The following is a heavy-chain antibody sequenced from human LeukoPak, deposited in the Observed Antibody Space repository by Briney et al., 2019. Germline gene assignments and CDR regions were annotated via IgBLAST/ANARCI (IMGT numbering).Heavy chain of an antibody. V-gene: IGHV3-23*01. CDR2: ISGSGGST. CDR3: AKDQGGRSWVRYYGMDV. D-gene: IGHD6-13*01. CDR1: GFTFSSYA. Sequence: GGSLRLSCAASGFTFSSYAMSWVRQAPGKGLEWVSAISGSGGSTYYADSVKGRFTISRDNSKNTLYLQMNSLRAEDTAVYYCAKDQGGRSWVRYYGMDVWGKGTTVTVSS. J-gene: IGHJ6*04.